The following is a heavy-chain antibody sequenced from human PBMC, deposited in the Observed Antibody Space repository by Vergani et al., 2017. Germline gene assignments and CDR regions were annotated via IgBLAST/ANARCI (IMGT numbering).Heavy chain of an antibody. CDR1: GFTFSSYN. CDR3: AKGQQLPRSYWYFDL. J-gene: IGHJ2*01. Sequence: EVQLVESGGGLVKPGGSLRLSCTASGFTFSSYNLNWVRQAPGKGLEWISSISSSSSYTYYADSVKGRFTISRDNAKNSLYLQMNSLRAEDTAVYYCAKGQQLPRSYWYFDLWGRGTLVTVSS. D-gene: IGHD6-13*01. V-gene: IGHV3-21*04. CDR2: ISSSSSYT.